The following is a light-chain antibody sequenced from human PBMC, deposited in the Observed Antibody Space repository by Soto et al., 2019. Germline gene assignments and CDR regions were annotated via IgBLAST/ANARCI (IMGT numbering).Light chain of an antibody. CDR3: MQGLHIPPP. V-gene: IGKV2-28*01. J-gene: IGKJ1*01. CDR1: QSLLHSNGYNY. CDR2: WGS. Sequence: DIVMTQSPLSLPVTPGEPASISCRSSQSLLHSNGYNYLDWYLQKPGQSPQLLIYWGSNRASGVPDRFSGSGSGTDFTLKINRVEADDFGVYFCMQGLHIPPPFCQGTKSEIK.